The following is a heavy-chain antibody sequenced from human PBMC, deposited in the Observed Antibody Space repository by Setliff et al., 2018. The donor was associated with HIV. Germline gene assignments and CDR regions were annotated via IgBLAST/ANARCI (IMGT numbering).Heavy chain of an antibody. J-gene: IGHJ6*02. CDR1: GYTFTNYY. Sequence: ASVKVSCKASGYTFTNYYMHWVRQAPGQGLEWMGMINPSDGRTNYVQNLQGGLAMTRDTSTSTVYMELSSLRSEDTAVYYCARYLAPYYYYGMDVWGQGTTVTVSS. V-gene: IGHV1-46*01. CDR3: ARYLAPYYYYGMDV. CDR2: INPSDGRT.